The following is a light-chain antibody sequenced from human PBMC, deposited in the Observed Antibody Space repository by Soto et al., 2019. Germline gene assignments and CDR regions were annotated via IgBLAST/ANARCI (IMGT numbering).Light chain of an antibody. CDR1: QSISSY. J-gene: IGKJ4*01. Sequence: DIQMTHSPSSLSASVGDRVTITCRASQSISSYLNWYQQKPGKAPKLLIYAASSLQSGVPSRFSGSGSGTDFTLTISSLQPEDFATYYCQQSYITPLTFGGGTKVDIK. V-gene: IGKV1-39*01. CDR2: AAS. CDR3: QQSYITPLT.